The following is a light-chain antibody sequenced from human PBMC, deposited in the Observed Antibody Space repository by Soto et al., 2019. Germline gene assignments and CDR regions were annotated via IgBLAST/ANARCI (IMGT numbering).Light chain of an antibody. Sequence: QSALTQPASVSGSPGQSITFSCTGTSSDIGGYNYVSWYQQHTGKAPKLMIYEVSNRPSGVSDRFSGSKSGNTASLTISGLQAEDEADYYCTSYTSSTTNYVFGTGTKVTVL. J-gene: IGLJ1*01. CDR3: TSYTSSTTNYV. V-gene: IGLV2-14*01. CDR1: SSDIGGYNY. CDR2: EVS.